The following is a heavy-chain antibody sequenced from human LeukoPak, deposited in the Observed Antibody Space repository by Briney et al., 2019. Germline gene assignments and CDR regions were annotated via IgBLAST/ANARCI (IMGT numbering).Heavy chain of an antibody. Sequence: SGPALVKPTQTLTLTCTFSGFSLSTSGMCVSWIRQPPGKALEWLARIDWDDDKYYSTSLKTRLTISKDTSKNQVVLTMTNMDPVDTATYYCARSPGGVYYDSSGLDYWGQGTLVTVSS. CDR1: GFSLSTSGMC. CDR2: IDWDDDK. D-gene: IGHD3-22*01. J-gene: IGHJ4*02. V-gene: IGHV2-70*11. CDR3: ARSPGGVYYDSSGLDY.